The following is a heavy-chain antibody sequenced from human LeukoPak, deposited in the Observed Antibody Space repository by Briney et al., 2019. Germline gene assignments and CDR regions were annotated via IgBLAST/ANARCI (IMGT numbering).Heavy chain of an antibody. J-gene: IGHJ6*03. D-gene: IGHD4-17*01. CDR3: ARDGYGDYDPNYYYYMDV. CDR1: GGSFSSGDYY. CDR2: TYYSGNA. Sequence: PSETLSLTCTVSGGSFSSGDYYWNWIRQPPGKGLEGIGYTYYSGNAYYNPSLKSRITISVDTSKKQFSLKLSSVTAADTAVYYCARDGYGDYDPNYYYYMDVWGKGTTVTVSS. V-gene: IGHV4-30-4*08.